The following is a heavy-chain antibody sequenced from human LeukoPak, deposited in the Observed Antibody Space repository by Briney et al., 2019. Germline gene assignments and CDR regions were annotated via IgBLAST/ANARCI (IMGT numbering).Heavy chain of an antibody. CDR1: GYTFTSHY. CDR3: ARVDVVEAPPPFFDY. Sequence: ASVKVSCKASGYTFTSHYIHWVRQAPGQGLEWMGIINPSGGSTNYAQKFQGRVSMTSDTSTSTVYMELSSLRSEDTALYHCARVDVVEAPPPFFDYWGQGTLVTVSS. D-gene: IGHD1-26*01. CDR2: INPSGGST. V-gene: IGHV1-46*01. J-gene: IGHJ4*02.